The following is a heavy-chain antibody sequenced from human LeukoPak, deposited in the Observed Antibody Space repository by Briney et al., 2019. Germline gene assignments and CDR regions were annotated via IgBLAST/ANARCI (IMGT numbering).Heavy chain of an antibody. J-gene: IGHJ4*02. Sequence: GGSLRLSCAASGFTFTNYWMTWVRQAPGKGPEWVASIEDDGSRKNYGDSVKGRFTISRDNAENSLYLQMDILRVEDTAVYYCARDIPRGSTHLDYWGQGTLVTVSA. CDR1: GFTFTNYW. V-gene: IGHV3-7*01. D-gene: IGHD1-26*01. CDR3: ARDIPRGSTHLDY. CDR2: IEDDGSRK.